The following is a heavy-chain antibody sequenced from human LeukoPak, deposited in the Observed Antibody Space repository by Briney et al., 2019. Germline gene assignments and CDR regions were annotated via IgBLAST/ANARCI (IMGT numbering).Heavy chain of an antibody. CDR2: INHSGST. CDR1: GGSFSGYY. Sequence: SETLSLTCAVYGGSFSGYYWSWIRQPPGKGLEWIGEINHSGSTNYNPSLKSRVTISVDTSKNQFSLKLSSVTAADTAVYYCASSGQLGYCSGGSCSARGWFDPWGQGTLVTVSS. J-gene: IGHJ5*02. D-gene: IGHD2-15*01. CDR3: ASSGQLGYCSGGSCSARGWFDP. V-gene: IGHV4-34*01.